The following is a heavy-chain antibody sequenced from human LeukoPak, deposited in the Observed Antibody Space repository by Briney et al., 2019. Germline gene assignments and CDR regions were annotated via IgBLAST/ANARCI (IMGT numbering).Heavy chain of an antibody. J-gene: IGHJ3*02. CDR3: ARQNSCCGAFDAFDI. CDR2: IYYSGST. Sequence: NPSETLSLTCTVSGGSISSYYWSWIRQPPGKGLGWIGYIYYSGSTNYNPSLKSRVTISLDTSKNQFSLKLSSVTAADTAVYYCARQNSCCGAFDAFDIWGQGTMVTDS. V-gene: IGHV4-59*01. CDR1: GGSISSYY. D-gene: IGHD2-21*01.